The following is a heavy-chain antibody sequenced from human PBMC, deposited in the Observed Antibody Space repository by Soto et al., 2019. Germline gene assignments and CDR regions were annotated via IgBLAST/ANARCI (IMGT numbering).Heavy chain of an antibody. D-gene: IGHD5-12*01. CDR1: GYSLATFF. CDR2: INPANGDT. CDR3: ARGPSSGCFDS. V-gene: IGHV1-3*01. J-gene: IGHJ4*02. Sequence: GASVKVSCKNSGYSLATFFLRWMRQAPGQRLEWMGWINPANGDTMYSQKFLGRVSNTRDTSATTAYMELTSLTSEDTAVYYCARGPSSGCFDSWGQGTSVTVSS.